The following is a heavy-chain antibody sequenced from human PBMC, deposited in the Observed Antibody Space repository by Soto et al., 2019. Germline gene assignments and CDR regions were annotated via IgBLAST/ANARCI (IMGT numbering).Heavy chain of an antibody. J-gene: IGHJ5*02. Sequence: PSGSLSLTCRASGEAGGRAEDCWGGKEWSPGRGLEWIGHVYFSGSTNYIPSLKSRLTMSVDTAKNQFSLKLNSVTAADTAVYYWARLPVYTAMPYSSGPGGEALQVTVSS. CDR1: GEAGGRAEDC. CDR2: VYFSGST. D-gene: IGHD2-2*01. V-gene: IGHV4-61*08. CDR3: ARLPVYTAMPYSSGP.